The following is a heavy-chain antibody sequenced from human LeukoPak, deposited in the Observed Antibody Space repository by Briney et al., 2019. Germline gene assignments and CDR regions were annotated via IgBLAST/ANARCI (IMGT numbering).Heavy chain of an antibody. CDR1: GGTFSSYA. CDR3: ARDYYGSGSYRRYYYYYYMDV. J-gene: IGHJ6*03. D-gene: IGHD3-10*01. Sequence: SVKVSCKASGGTFSSYAISWVRQAPGQGLEWMGGIIPIFGTANYAQKFQGRVTITADESTSTAYMELSSLRSEDTAVCYCARDYYGSGSYRRYYYYYYMDVWGKGTTVTVSS. CDR2: IIPIFGTA. V-gene: IGHV1-69*13.